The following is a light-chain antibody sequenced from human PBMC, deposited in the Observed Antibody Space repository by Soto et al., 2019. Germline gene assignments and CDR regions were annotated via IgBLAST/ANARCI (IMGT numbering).Light chain of an antibody. J-gene: IGLJ2*01. Sequence: QSVLTQPASVSGSPGQSITISCTGTSSDVGGYNFVSWYQQHPGKAPKPMIYDVTNRPSGVSNRFSGSKSGNTASLTISGLQAEDEADYYCSSCTSSSTLVFGGGTKLTVL. CDR1: SSDVGGYNF. V-gene: IGLV2-14*01. CDR2: DVT. CDR3: SSCTSSSTLV.